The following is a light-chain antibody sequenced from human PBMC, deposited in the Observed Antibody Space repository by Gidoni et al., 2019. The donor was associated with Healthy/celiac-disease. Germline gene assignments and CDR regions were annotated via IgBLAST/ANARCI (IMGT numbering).Light chain of an antibody. CDR3: QQRSNWSIT. V-gene: IGKV3-11*01. Sequence: EIVLTQSPATLSLSPGERATLSCRASQSVSSYLAWYQQKPGQAPRLLIYDASNRATGIPARFSGSGSGTDFTPTISSLEPEDFAVYYCQQRSNWSITFGQXTQLEIK. J-gene: IGKJ5*01. CDR1: QSVSSY. CDR2: DAS.